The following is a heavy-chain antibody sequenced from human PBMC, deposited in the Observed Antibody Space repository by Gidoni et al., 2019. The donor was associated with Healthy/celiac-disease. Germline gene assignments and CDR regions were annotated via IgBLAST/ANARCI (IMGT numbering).Heavy chain of an antibody. V-gene: IGHV1-69*09. CDR3: ARFGDENYYDSSGSDKRGIDY. CDR2: IIPILGIA. CDR1: GGTFSSYA. Sequence: QVQLVQSGAEVKKPGSSVKVSCKASGGTFSSYAISWVRQAPGQGLEWMGRIIPILGIANYAQKFQGRVTITAEKSTSTAYMELSSLRSEDTAVYYCARFGDENYYDSSGSDKRGIDYWGQGTLVTVSS. D-gene: IGHD3-22*01. J-gene: IGHJ4*02.